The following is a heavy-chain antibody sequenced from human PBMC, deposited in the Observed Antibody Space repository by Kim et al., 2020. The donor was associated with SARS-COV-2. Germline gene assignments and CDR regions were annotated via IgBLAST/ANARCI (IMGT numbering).Heavy chain of an antibody. J-gene: IGHJ5*02. CDR3: AREGSPGIAAAGAWFDP. D-gene: IGHD6-13*01. V-gene: IGHV4-59*13. Sequence: SETLSLTCTVSGGSISSYYWSWIRQPPGKGLEWIGYIYYSGSTNYNPSLKSRVTISVDTSKNQFSLKLSSVTAADTAVYYCAREGSPGIAAAGAWFDPWGQGTLVTVSS. CDR1: GGSISSYY. CDR2: IYYSGST.